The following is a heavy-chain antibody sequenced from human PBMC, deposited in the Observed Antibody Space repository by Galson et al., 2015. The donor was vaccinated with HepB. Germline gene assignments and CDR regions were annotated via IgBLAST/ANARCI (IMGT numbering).Heavy chain of an antibody. CDR3: ARDAKPYYDSSFDY. J-gene: IGHJ4*02. V-gene: IGHV1-69*02. CDR1: GGTFSSYT. CDR2: IIPILGIA. D-gene: IGHD3-22*01. Sequence: SVKVSCKASGGTFSSYTIGWVRQAPGQGLEWMGRIIPILGIANYAQKFQGRVTITADKSTSTACMELSSLRSEDTAVYYCARDAKPYYDSSFDYWGQGTLVTVSS.